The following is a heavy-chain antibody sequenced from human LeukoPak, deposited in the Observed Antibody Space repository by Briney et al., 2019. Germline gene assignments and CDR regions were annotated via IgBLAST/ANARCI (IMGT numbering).Heavy chain of an antibody. Sequence: ASVKVSCKASGYTFTSYGISWVRQAPGQGLEWMGWINSNTGGTDYAQNFQGRVTMTRDTSINTAYMELSSLKSDDTAVYYCARRIWFGEPQFDYWGQGTLVTVSS. J-gene: IGHJ4*02. V-gene: IGHV1-2*02. CDR1: GYTFTSYG. D-gene: IGHD3-10*01. CDR3: ARRIWFGEPQFDY. CDR2: INSNTGGT.